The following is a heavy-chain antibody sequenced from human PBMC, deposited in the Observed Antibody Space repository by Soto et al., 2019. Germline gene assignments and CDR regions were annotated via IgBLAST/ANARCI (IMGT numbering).Heavy chain of an antibody. D-gene: IGHD6-19*01. CDR3: ASSGWWYFDY. V-gene: IGHV4-59*08. CDR1: GGSISSYY. Sequence: ETLSLTCTVSGGSISSYYWSWIRQPPGKGLEWIGYIYYSGSTNYNPSLKSRVTISVDTSKNQFSLKLSSVTAADTAVYYCASSGWWYFDYWGQGTLVTVSS. CDR2: IYYSGST. J-gene: IGHJ4*02.